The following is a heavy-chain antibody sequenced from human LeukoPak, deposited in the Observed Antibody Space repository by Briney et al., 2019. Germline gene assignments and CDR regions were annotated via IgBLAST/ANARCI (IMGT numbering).Heavy chain of an antibody. J-gene: IGHJ4*02. CDR3: AREARIPRGLLILPEQLGYFDY. Sequence: ASVKVSCKASGYTFTTYTMHWVRQAPGQGLEWMGWMHAGNENTKSSRKFQGRLTISWDTSASTAYMELSSLRSEDTAVYYCAREARIPRGLLILPEQLGYFDYWGQGTLVTVSS. V-gene: IGHV1-3*01. CDR2: MHAGNENT. D-gene: IGHD6-6*01. CDR1: GYTFTTYT.